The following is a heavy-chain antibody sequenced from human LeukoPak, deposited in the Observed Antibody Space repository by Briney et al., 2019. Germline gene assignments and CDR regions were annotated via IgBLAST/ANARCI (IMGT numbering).Heavy chain of an antibody. CDR3: AKGVVVTAPPFDL. CDR1: GFTFSSYG. D-gene: IGHD2-21*02. Sequence: QSGGSLRLSCAASGFTFSSYGMHWVRQAPGKGLEWVAFIRYDGSNKYYADSVKGRFTISRDNSKNTLYLQMNSLRAEDTAVYYCAKGVVVTAPPFDLWGRGTLVTVSS. CDR2: IRYDGSNK. V-gene: IGHV3-30*02. J-gene: IGHJ2*01.